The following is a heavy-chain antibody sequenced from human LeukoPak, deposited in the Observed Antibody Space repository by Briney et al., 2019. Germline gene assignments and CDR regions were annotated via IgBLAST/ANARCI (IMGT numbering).Heavy chain of an antibody. Sequence: GGSLRLSCAASGFTFSSYTMSWVRQAPGKGLEWVSTTTTSDGNTYYADSVKGRFTVSRDNSKNTLYLQMNSLRAEDTAVYYCAKDGGLWVSAHWGDSWGRGTLVTVSS. CDR1: GFTFSSYT. V-gene: IGHV3-23*01. D-gene: IGHD7-27*01. CDR2: TTTSDGNT. CDR3: AKDGGLWVSAHWGDS. J-gene: IGHJ4*02.